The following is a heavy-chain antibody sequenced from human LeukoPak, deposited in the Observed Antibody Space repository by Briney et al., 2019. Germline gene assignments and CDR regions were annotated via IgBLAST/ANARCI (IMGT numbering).Heavy chain of an antibody. CDR1: GGSFSGYY. CDR2: INHSGST. D-gene: IGHD5-18*01. J-gene: IGHJ3*02. V-gene: IGHV4-34*01. CDR3: ARWGRYSPYAFDI. Sequence: NPSETLSLTCAVYGGSFSGYYWSWIRQPPGKGLEWIGEINHSGSTNYNPSLKSRVTISVDTSKNQFSLKLSSVTAADTAVYYCARWGRYSPYAFDIWGQGTMVTVSS.